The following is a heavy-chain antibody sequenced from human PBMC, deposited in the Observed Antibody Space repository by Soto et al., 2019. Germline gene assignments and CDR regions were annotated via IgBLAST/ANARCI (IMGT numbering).Heavy chain of an antibody. Sequence: EVQLVESGGGLVQPGGSLRLSCAASGFIFSTHWMTWARQGTGKGLEWLATIKPDAGVAYYADSVKGRFTISRDNAKNSLSLQMNILRDDYTAVYYCANDRGWHFGYWGQGTLVTVSS. CDR1: GFIFSTHW. D-gene: IGHD6-19*01. CDR2: IKPDAGVA. CDR3: ANDRGWHFGY. V-gene: IGHV3-7*01. J-gene: IGHJ4*01.